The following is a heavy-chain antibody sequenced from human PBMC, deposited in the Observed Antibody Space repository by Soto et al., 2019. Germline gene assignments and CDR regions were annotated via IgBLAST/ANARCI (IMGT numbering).Heavy chain of an antibody. V-gene: IGHV3-23*01. D-gene: IGHD3-10*01. J-gene: IGHJ4*02. CDR3: ARGSTDSYPGSRIFDF. Sequence: GGSLRLSCVASGLTFGSRAMTWVRQDPGEGLQWVSTITDTGGDAKYADSVRGRFVISRDNSKKTLYLQMTSLTAEDSAMYYCARGSTDSYPGSRIFDFWGRGTLVTVSS. CDR2: ITDTGGDA. CDR1: GLTFGSRA.